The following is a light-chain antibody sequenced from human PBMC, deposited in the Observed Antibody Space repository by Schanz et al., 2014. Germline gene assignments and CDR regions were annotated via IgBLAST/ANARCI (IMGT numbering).Light chain of an antibody. J-gene: IGKJ5*01. Sequence: DIQMTQSPSTLSASVGDRVTITCRASQSISSWLAWYQQKPGKAPNLLIYKASSLESGVPSRFSGSGSGTEFTLTISSLQPDDFATYYCQQFHTYPLTFGQGTRLDIK. CDR2: KAS. CDR1: QSISSW. CDR3: QQFHTYPLT. V-gene: IGKV1-5*03.